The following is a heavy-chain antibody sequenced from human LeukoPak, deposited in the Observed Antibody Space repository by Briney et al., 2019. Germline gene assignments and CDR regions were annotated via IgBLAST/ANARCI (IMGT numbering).Heavy chain of an antibody. Sequence: ASVKVSCKASGYTFTSYGISWVRQAPGQGLEWMEWISAYNGNTNYAQKLQGRVTMTTDTSTSTAYMELRSLRSDDTAVYYCARDPTSDSSGWYEGNFFDYWGQGTLVTVSS. CDR3: ARDPTSDSSGWYEGNFFDY. D-gene: IGHD6-19*01. J-gene: IGHJ4*02. CDR1: GYTFTSYG. V-gene: IGHV1-18*01. CDR2: ISAYNGNT.